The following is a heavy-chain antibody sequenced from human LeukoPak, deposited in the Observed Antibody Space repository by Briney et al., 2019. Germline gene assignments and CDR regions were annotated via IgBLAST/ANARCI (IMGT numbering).Heavy chain of an antibody. Sequence: GGSLRLSCAASGFTFSDYAMGWVRQAPGKGLEWVSAITGAVGSTDYTDYADSVKGRFTISRDNSKNTLYLQMNSLRAEDTAVYYCAKDISSAEYFQHWGQGTLVTVSS. CDR1: GFTFSDYA. CDR2: ITGAVGSTDYT. CDR3: AKDISSAEYFQH. D-gene: IGHD3-3*02. V-gene: IGHV3-23*01. J-gene: IGHJ1*01.